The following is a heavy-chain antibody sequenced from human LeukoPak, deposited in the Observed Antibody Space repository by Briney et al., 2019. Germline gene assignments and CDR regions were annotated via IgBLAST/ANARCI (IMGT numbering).Heavy chain of an antibody. V-gene: IGHV4-59*10. CDR1: GGSFSGYY. Sequence: SETLSLTCAVYGGSFSGYYWSWIRQPAGKGLEWIGRIYMSGSTDYNPSFKSRVTMSVDTSKNQVSLKLRSVTAADTAVYYCARVVWGGDFHYSLDVWGKGTTVIVSS. CDR2: IYMSGST. J-gene: IGHJ6*03. D-gene: IGHD7-27*01. CDR3: ARVVWGGDFHYSLDV.